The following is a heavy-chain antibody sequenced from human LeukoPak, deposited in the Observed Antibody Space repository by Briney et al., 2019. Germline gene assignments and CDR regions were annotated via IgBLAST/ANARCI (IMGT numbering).Heavy chain of an antibody. D-gene: IGHD6-19*01. V-gene: IGHV3-9*01. Sequence: GRSLRLSCAASGFTFDDYAMHWVRQAPGEGLEWVSGISWNSGTMGYADSVKGRFTISRDNAKNSLSLQMNSLRAEDTALYYCVKVSYSSGWHSGYYFDYWGQGTLVTVSS. J-gene: IGHJ4*02. CDR2: ISWNSGTM. CDR1: GFTFDDYA. CDR3: VKVSYSSGWHSGYYFDY.